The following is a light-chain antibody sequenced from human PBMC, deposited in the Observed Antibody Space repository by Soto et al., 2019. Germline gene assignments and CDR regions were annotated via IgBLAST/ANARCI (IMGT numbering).Light chain of an antibody. J-gene: IGKJ4*01. CDR3: QKYNSAPLT. Sequence: DIPMTQSPSSLSASVGDRVTITCRASQGISTYLAWYQQKPGKVPKLLIYAASTLQSGVPSRLSGSGSGTDFTLTISSLQPEDVATYYCQKYNSAPLTFGGGTKVEIK. CDR2: AAS. V-gene: IGKV1-27*01. CDR1: QGISTY.